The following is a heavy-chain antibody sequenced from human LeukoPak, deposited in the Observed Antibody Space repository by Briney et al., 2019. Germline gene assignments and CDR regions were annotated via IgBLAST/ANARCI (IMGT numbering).Heavy chain of an antibody. V-gene: IGHV3-64*01. D-gene: IGHD6-13*01. CDR2: ISSNGGST. CDR3: AKLRSGGPAAGNY. J-gene: IGHJ4*02. CDR1: GFTFSSHG. Sequence: GGSLRLSCAASGFTFSSHGMHWVRQAPGKGLEYVSAISSNGGSTYYANSVKGRFTISRDNSKNTLYLQMGSLRAEDMGVYYCAKLRSGGPAAGNYWGQGTLVTVSS.